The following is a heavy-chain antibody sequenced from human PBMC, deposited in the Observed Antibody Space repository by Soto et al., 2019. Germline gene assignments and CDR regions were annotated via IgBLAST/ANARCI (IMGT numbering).Heavy chain of an antibody. Sequence: QVQLVQSGAEVKKPGASVKVSCKASGYTFTSYDINWVRQATGQGLEWMGWMNPNSGNTGYAQKFQGRVTMTRNTSISTAYMELSSLRSEDTAVYYGARAASSGSYYKAGYYYGMDVWGQGTTVTVSS. D-gene: IGHD3-10*01. CDR3: ARAASSGSYYKAGYYYGMDV. V-gene: IGHV1-8*01. CDR1: GYTFTSYD. J-gene: IGHJ6*02. CDR2: MNPNSGNT.